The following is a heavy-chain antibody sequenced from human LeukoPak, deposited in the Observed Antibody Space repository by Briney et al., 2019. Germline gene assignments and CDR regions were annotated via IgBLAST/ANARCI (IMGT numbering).Heavy chain of an antibody. V-gene: IGHV3-7*04. D-gene: IGHD2-15*01. CDR2: IKQDGSEK. CDR1: GFTFSSYW. J-gene: IGHJ3*02. Sequence: GGSLRLFCAASGFTFSSYWMSWVRQAPGKGLEWVANIKQDGSEKYYVDSVKGRFTISRDNAQNSLYLQMNSLRAEDTAVYYCARVRGGYCSGGSCYSAFDIWGQGTMVTVSS. CDR3: ARVRGGYCSGGSCYSAFDI.